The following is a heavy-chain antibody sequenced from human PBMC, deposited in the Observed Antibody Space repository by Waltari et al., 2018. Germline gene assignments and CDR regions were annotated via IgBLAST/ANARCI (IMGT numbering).Heavy chain of an antibody. CDR3: ARRARYCSSTSCYTRNWFDP. D-gene: IGHD2-2*02. Sequence: QVQLVQSGAEVKKPGASVKVSCKASGYTFTSYDINWVRQATGQGLEWMGWMNPNSGNTGYAQKFQGRVTMTRNTSISTAYMELSSLRSEDTAVYYCARRARYCSSTSCYTRNWFDPWGQGTLVTVSS. J-gene: IGHJ5*02. V-gene: IGHV1-8*01. CDR2: MNPNSGNT. CDR1: GYTFTSYD.